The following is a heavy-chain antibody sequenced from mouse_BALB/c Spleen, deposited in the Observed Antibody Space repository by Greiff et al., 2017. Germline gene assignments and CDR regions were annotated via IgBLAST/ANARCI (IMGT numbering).Heavy chain of an antibody. D-gene: IGHD1-1*02. CDR2: ISSGGSYT. V-gene: IGHV5-9-4*01. J-gene: IGHJ4*01. Sequence: EVMLVESGGGLVKPGGSLKLSCAASGFTFSSYAMSWVRQSPEKRLEWVAEISSGGSYTYYPDTVTGRFTISRDNAKNTLYLEMSSLRSEDTAMYYCARGGGRYAMDYWGQGTSVTVSS. CDR1: GFTFSSYA. CDR3: ARGGGRYAMDY.